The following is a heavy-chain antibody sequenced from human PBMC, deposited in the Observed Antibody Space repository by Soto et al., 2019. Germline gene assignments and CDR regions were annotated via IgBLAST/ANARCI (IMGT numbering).Heavy chain of an antibody. V-gene: IGHV4-39*01. CDR1: GASSSGSSYY. Sequence: LQLQESGPGLVKPSETLSLTCTVSGASSSGSSYYWGWSRQPPGKGLEWIGHIYYSGGTYYNPSLQNRVTISLDTSKNQFSLNLISVTDADTAVYYCARLLDLSLYFGTYHFDSWGQGVLVTVSS. CDR2: IYYSGGT. J-gene: IGHJ4*02. CDR3: ARLLDLSLYFGTYHFDS. D-gene: IGHD3-16*02.